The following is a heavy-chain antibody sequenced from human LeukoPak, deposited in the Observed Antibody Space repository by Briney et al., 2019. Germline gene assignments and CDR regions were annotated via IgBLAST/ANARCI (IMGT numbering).Heavy chain of an antibody. J-gene: IGHJ6*02. V-gene: IGHV4-34*01. CDR1: GGSFSGYY. D-gene: IGHD3-10*01. CDR2: INHSGST. Sequence: SETLSLTCAVYGGSFSGYYWSWIRQPPGKGLEWIGEINHSGSTNYNPSLKSRVTISVDTSKNQFSLKLSSVTAADTAVYYCARGLGGIHYYYGMDVWGQGTTVTVSS. CDR3: ARGLGGIHYYYGMDV.